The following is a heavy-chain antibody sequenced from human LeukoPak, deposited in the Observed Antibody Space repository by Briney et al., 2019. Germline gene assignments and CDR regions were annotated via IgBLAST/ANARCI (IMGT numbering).Heavy chain of an antibody. Sequence: SETLSLTCTVSGGSISTYYWTWIRQPPGKGLEWVGYIYSSGTTNYNPSLNSRVTISLDTSKNQFSLNLRSVTAADTAVYYCATGSPGWQPHFFDYWGQGTLVTVSS. CDR3: ATGSPGWQPHFFDY. J-gene: IGHJ4*02. CDR1: GGSISTYY. D-gene: IGHD2-15*01. V-gene: IGHV4-59*08. CDR2: IYSSGTT.